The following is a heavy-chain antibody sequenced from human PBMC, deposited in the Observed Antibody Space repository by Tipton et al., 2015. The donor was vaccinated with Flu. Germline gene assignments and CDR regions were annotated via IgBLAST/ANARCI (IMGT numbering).Heavy chain of an antibody. CDR2: IKQDGSEK. CDR1: GFTFSSYW. Sequence: VQLVQSGGGLVQPGGSLRLSCAASGFTFSSYWMSWVRQAPGKGLEWVANIKQDGSEKYYVDSVKGRFTISRDNAENSLSLQMNRLRVDDTAVYYYARHTGTYWWFDPWGQGTLVTVSA. J-gene: IGHJ5*02. D-gene: IGHD1-26*01. V-gene: IGHV3-7*01. CDR3: ARHTGTYWWFDP.